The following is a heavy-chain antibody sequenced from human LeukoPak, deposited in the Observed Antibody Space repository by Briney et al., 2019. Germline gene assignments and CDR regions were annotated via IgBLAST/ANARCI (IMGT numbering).Heavy chain of an antibody. J-gene: IGHJ1*01. Sequence: TGGSLRLSCAASGFTFSSYWVHWVRQAPGKGLVWVSRINSDGSSTSYADSVKGRFTISRDNAKNSLYLQMNGLRAEDTAVYYCARSSDSSSLQYFQHWGQGTLVTVSS. V-gene: IGHV3-74*01. CDR1: GFTFSSYW. CDR3: ARSSDSSSLQYFQH. CDR2: INSDGSST. D-gene: IGHD6-6*01.